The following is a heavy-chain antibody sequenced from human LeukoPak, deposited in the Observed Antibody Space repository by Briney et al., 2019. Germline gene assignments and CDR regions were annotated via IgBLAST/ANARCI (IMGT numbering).Heavy chain of an antibody. D-gene: IGHD3-22*01. Sequence: GGSLRLSCAASGFTFSSYWMHWVRQAPGKGLVWVSRINSDGSSTTYADSVKGRSTISRDNAKNTLYLQMNSLRAEDTAMYYCARELIGYYSDSSGYYPGAFDIWGQGTMVTVSS. CDR2: INSDGSST. CDR3: ARELIGYYSDSSGYYPGAFDI. J-gene: IGHJ3*02. V-gene: IGHV3-74*01. CDR1: GFTFSSYW.